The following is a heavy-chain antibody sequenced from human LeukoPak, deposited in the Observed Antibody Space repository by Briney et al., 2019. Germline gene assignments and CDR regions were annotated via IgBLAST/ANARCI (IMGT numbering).Heavy chain of an antibody. D-gene: IGHD2-15*01. CDR1: GGTFSSYA. CDR2: IIPIFGTA. CDR3: ARDRCSGGSCYSGY. J-gene: IGHJ4*02. V-gene: IGHV1-69*06. Sequence: GASVKVSCKASGGTFSSYAISWVRQAPGQGLEWMGGIIPIFGTANYAQKFQGRVTITADKSTSTAYMELSSLRSEDTAVYYCARDRCSGGSCYSGYWGQGTLVTVSP.